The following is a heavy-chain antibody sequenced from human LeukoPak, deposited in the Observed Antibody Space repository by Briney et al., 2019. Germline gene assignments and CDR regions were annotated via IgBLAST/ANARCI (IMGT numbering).Heavy chain of an antibody. CDR3: AGAPILWFGEFDNYYYYYDMDV. CDR1: GGSISSYY. Sequence: SETLSLTCTVSGGSISSYYWSWIRQPAEKVLEWIGRIYTSWSNNYNPSLKSRVTMSVDTSKNQFSLKLSSVTDADTAVYYCAGAPILWFGEFDNYYYYYDMDVWGKGTTVTVSS. V-gene: IGHV4-4*07. CDR2: IYTSWSN. J-gene: IGHJ6*03. D-gene: IGHD3-10*01.